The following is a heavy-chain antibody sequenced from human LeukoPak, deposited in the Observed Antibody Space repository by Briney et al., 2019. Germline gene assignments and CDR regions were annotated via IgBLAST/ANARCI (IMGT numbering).Heavy chain of an antibody. Sequence: GGSLRLSCAASGFTFSSYSMNWVRQAPGKGLEWVSYISSTNHYTYYADSVKGRFTISRDNAKNSLYLQMNSLRAEDTAVYYCARGRSGWYEDFWGQGTLVTVSS. D-gene: IGHD6-19*01. J-gene: IGHJ4*02. CDR2: ISSTNHYT. CDR1: GFTFSSYS. CDR3: ARGRSGWYEDF. V-gene: IGHV3-21*01.